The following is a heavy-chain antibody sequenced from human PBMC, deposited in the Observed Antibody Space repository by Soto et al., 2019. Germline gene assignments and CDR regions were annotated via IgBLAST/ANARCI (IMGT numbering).Heavy chain of an antibody. CDR1: GYIFTGDY. J-gene: IGHJ3*02. CDR2: INTKTGGT. CDR3: ATDKVAFDM. V-gene: IGHV1-2*02. D-gene: IGHD3-9*01. Sequence: ASLKVSCKASGYIFTGDYIQWVRQAPGQGLEWMGWINTKTGGTKYAQKFQGRVTMTRDTSINTAYMEVSRLRSDDTAVYYCATDKVAFDMWGQGTMVTVSS.